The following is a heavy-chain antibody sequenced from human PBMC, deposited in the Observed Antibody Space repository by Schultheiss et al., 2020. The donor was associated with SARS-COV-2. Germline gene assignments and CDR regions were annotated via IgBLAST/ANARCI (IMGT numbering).Heavy chain of an antibody. D-gene: IGHD3-9*01. CDR1: GYTFTSYD. J-gene: IGHJ4*02. V-gene: IGHV1-2*02. CDR3: ARDNSRTFNYDILTGYLTRFDY. Sequence: ASVKVSCKASGYTFTSYDINWVRQAPGQGLEWMGWINRNSGGTNYAQKFQGRVTMTRDTSISTAYMELSRLRSDDTAVYYCARDNSRTFNYDILTGYLTRFDYWGQGTLVTVSS. CDR2: INRNSGGT.